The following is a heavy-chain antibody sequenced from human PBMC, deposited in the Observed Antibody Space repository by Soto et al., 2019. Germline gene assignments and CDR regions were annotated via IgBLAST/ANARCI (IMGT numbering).Heavy chain of an antibody. J-gene: IGHJ4*02. CDR2: ISYDGSNK. D-gene: IGHD6-6*01. V-gene: IGHV3-30*18. CDR1: GFTFSSYG. Sequence: GGSLRLSCAASGFTFSSYGMHWVRQAPGKGLEWVAVISYDGSNKYYADSVKGRFTISRDNSKNTLYLQMNSLRAEDTAVYYCAKPEAGAARRFFVYWGQGTLVTVSS. CDR3: AKPEAGAARRFFVY.